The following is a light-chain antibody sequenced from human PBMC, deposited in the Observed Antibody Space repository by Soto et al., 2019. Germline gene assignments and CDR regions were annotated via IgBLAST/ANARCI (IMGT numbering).Light chain of an antibody. V-gene: IGKV1-12*01. CDR3: QHADSFPLIT. CDR1: QDISNY. CDR2: DAS. Sequence: DIQMTQSPSSLSASVGDRVTITCQASQDISNYLNWYQQKPGEAPKLLIYDASSSQSGVPSRFSGSGSGTDFTLTISSLQPEDFATYYCQHADSFPLITFGQGTRLEIK. J-gene: IGKJ5*01.